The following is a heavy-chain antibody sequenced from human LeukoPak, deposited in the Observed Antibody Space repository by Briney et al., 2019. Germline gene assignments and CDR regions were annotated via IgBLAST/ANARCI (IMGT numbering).Heavy chain of an antibody. CDR1: GFTFSSFG. CDR3: AKVSAAAGTHFDY. Sequence: GSLRLSCAASGFTFSSFGMTWVRQAPGKGLEWVSAISGSGGSTYYADSVKGRFTISRDNSKNTLYLQMNSLRAEDTAVYYCAKVSAAAGTHFDYWGQGTLVTVSS. CDR2: ISGSGGST. V-gene: IGHV3-23*01. D-gene: IGHD6-13*01. J-gene: IGHJ4*02.